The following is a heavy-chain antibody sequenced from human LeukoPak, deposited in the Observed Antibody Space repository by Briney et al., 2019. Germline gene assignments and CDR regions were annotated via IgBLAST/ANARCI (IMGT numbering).Heavy chain of an antibody. CDR3: ARDREDAASDY. CDR2: INPSGGST. Sequence: GASVKVSCKASGCTFTSYYMHWVRQAPGQGLEWMGIINPSGGSTSYAQKFQGRVTMTRDTSTSTVYMELSSLRSEDTAVYYCARDREDAASDYWGQGTLVTVSS. J-gene: IGHJ4*02. CDR1: GCTFTSYY. V-gene: IGHV1-46*01. D-gene: IGHD6-25*01.